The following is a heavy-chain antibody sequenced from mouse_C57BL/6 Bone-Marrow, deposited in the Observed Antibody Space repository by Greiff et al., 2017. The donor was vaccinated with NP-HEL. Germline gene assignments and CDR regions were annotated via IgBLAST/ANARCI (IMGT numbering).Heavy chain of an antibody. Sequence: EVQLQQSGAELVRPGASVKLSCTASGFNIKDDYMHWVKQRPEQGLEWIGWIDPENGDTEYASKFQGKATITADTSSNTAYLKLSSLTSEDTAVYYCTKTAQATSDYWGQGTTLTVSS. D-gene: IGHD3-2*02. CDR1: GFNIKDDY. J-gene: IGHJ2*01. CDR2: IDPENGDT. V-gene: IGHV14-4*01. CDR3: TKTAQATSDY.